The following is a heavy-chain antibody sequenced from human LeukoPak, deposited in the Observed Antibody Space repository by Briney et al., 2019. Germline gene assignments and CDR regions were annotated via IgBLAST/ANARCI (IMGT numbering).Heavy chain of an antibody. CDR1: GGSFSGYY. Sequence: PSETLSLTCAVYGGSFSGYYWSWIRQPPGKGLEWIGYIFYSGNTDYNPSLKSRVTISVDTSKNQFSLRLDSVTAADTAVYYCARVFRRDGYFDHWGQGTLVTVSS. CDR3: ARVFRRDGYFDH. V-gene: IGHV4-59*01. D-gene: IGHD5-24*01. CDR2: IFYSGNT. J-gene: IGHJ4*02.